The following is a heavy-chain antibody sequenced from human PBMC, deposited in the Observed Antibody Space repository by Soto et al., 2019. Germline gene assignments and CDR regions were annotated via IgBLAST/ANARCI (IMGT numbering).Heavy chain of an antibody. Sequence: ASVKVSCKASGYTFTSYGISWVRQAPGQGLEWMGWISDYNGNTNYAQKLHGRVTMTTDTSTSTAYMELRSLRSDDPAVYYCARDRSDYTPGALGYWGPGTLVTVSS. D-gene: IGHD4-4*01. CDR1: GYTFTSYG. J-gene: IGHJ4*02. CDR2: ISDYNGNT. CDR3: ARDRSDYTPGALGY. V-gene: IGHV1-18*04.